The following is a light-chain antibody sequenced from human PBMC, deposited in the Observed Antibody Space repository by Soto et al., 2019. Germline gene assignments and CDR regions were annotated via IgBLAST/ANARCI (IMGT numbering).Light chain of an antibody. J-gene: IGLJ1*01. Sequence: SVLTQPPSASGTPGQRVTISCSGSSSNIGSNTVNWYQQLPGTAPKLLIYSNNQRPSGVPDRFSGSKSGTSASLAISGLQSEDEADYYCAAWDDSLNDYVFGTGTKSPA. CDR1: SSNIGSNT. CDR3: AAWDDSLNDYV. V-gene: IGLV1-44*01. CDR2: SNN.